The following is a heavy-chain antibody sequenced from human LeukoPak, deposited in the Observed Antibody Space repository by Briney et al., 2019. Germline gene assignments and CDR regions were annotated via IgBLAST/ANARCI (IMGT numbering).Heavy chain of an antibody. CDR1: GGTFSSYA. CDR3: ARSSLGDFWSGYYGLYFDY. D-gene: IGHD3-3*01. CDR2: IIPIFGTA. Sequence: SVKVSCKASGGTFSSYAISWVRQAPGQGLEWMGGIIPIFGTANYAQKFQGRVTITADESTSTAYMKLSSLRSEDTAVYYCARSSLGDFWSGYYGLYFDYWGQGTLVTVSS. V-gene: IGHV1-69*13. J-gene: IGHJ4*02.